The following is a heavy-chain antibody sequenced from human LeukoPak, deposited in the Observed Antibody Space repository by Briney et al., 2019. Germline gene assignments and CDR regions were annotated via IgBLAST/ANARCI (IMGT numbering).Heavy chain of an antibody. CDR1: GGSISSYY. CDR2: IYYSGST. V-gene: IGHV4-59*12. Sequence: SETLSLTCTVSGGSISSYYWSWIRQPPGKGLEWIGYIYYSGSTNYNPSLKSRVTISVDTSKNQFSLKLSSVTAADTAVYYCARSIAAANSLDYWGQGTLVTVSS. D-gene: IGHD6-13*01. J-gene: IGHJ4*02. CDR3: ARSIAAANSLDY.